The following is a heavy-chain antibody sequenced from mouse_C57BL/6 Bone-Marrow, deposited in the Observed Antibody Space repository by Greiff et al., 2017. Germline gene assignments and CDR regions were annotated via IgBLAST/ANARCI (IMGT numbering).Heavy chain of an antibody. Sequence: VQLQQSGAELVKPGASVKISCKASGYAFSSYWMNWVKQRPGKGLEWIGQIYPGDGDTNYNGKFKGKATLTADKSSSTAYMQLSSLTSEDSAVYFCARSHYGSSYGYWGQGTTLTGSS. CDR2: IYPGDGDT. D-gene: IGHD1-1*01. J-gene: IGHJ2*01. V-gene: IGHV1-80*01. CDR3: ARSHYGSSYGY. CDR1: GYAFSSYW.